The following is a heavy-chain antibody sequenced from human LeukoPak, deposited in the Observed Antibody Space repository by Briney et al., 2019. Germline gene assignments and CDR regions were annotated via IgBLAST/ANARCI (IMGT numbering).Heavy chain of an antibody. CDR2: INPNSGGT. J-gene: IGHJ3*02. CDR1: GYTFTGYY. CDR3: ARVLSGSYQRNAFDI. Sequence: ASVKVSCKASGYTFTGYYMHWVRQAPGQGLEWMGWINPNSGGTNYAQKFQGRVTMTRDTSISTAYMELSRLRSDDTAVYYCARVLSGSYQRNAFDIWGQGTMVTVSS. D-gene: IGHD1-26*01. V-gene: IGHV1-2*02.